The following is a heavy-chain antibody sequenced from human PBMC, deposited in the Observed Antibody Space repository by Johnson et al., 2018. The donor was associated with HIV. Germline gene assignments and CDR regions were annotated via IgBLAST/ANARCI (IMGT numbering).Heavy chain of an antibody. J-gene: IGHJ3*02. D-gene: IGHD1-26*01. CDR1: GFTFSSYA. CDR3: ARGAANDAFDI. V-gene: IGHV3-30*14. CDR2: ISYDGSNK. Sequence: QVQLVESGGGVVQPGRSLRLSCAASGFTFSSYAMHWVRQAPGKGLEWVAVISYDGSNKYYADSVKGRFTISRDNSKNTLYLQMNNLRVEDTAVYYCARGAANDAFDIWGQGTMVTVSS.